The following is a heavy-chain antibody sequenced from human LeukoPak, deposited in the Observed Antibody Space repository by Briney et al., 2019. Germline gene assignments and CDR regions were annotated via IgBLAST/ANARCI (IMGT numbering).Heavy chain of an antibody. CDR2: TSSSDAGT. J-gene: IGHJ6*03. CDR3: AKDDVAAFATGYMDV. V-gene: IGHV3-23*01. D-gene: IGHD6-6*01. CDR1: GFTLSTYA. Sequence: GGSLRLSCAASGFTLSTYAMSWVRQTPGKGLEWVAATSSSDAGTYHADSVKGRFTISRGKSKNTVYLQMNGLRADDTAVYYCAKDDVAAFATGYMDVWGKGTTVTVSS.